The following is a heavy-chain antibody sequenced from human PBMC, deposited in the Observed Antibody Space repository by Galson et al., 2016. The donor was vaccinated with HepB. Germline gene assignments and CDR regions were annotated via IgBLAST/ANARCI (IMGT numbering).Heavy chain of an antibody. CDR3: AKDLGSWRPRDYYYGMDV. CDR2: ISSDGSNK. J-gene: IGHJ6*02. Sequence: SLRLSCAASGFIFSSYGIHWVRQAPGKGLEWVAVISSDGSNKYYPDSVKGRFTISRDNSKNTLYLLMNSLRDEDTAIYYCAKDLGSWRPRDYYYGMDVWGQGTTVTVSS. V-gene: IGHV3-30*18. CDR1: GFIFSSYG. D-gene: IGHD6-6*01.